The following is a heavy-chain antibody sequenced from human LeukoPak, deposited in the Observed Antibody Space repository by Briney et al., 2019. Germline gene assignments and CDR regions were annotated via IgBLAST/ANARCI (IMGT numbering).Heavy chain of an antibody. CDR2: INPDGSTT. D-gene: IGHD1-26*01. CDR3: ARDPSYSENLDY. CDR1: GFSISTYW. J-gene: IGHJ4*02. V-gene: IGHV3-74*01. Sequence: GGSLRLSCAASGFSISTYWIHWVRQAPGKGLVWVSRINPDGSTTYYADSVKGRITISRDNAKNTLYLQMNSLRAEDTAVYYCARDPSYSENLDYWGQGTLVTVSS.